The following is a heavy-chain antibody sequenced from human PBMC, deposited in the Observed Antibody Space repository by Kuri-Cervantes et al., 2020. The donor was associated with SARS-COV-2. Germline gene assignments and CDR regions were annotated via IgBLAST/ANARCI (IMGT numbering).Heavy chain of an antibody. V-gene: IGHV3-21*01. CDR2: ISSSSSYI. J-gene: IGHJ4*02. D-gene: IGHD3-22*01. CDR1: GFTFSRYW. Sequence: GGSLRLSCAASGFTFSRYWMHWVRQAPGKGLEWVSSISSSSSYIYYADSVKGRFTISRDNAKNSLYLQMNSLRAEDTAVYYCARAGYYYDSSGYPFDYWGQGTLVTVSS. CDR3: ARAGYYYDSSGYPFDY.